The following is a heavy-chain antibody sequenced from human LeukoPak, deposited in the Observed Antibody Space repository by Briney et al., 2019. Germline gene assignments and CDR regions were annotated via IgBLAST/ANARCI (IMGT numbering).Heavy chain of an antibody. J-gene: IGHJ3*02. CDR1: GGSISSSSYY. D-gene: IGHD4-17*01. V-gene: IGHV4-39*01. CDR3: ASLDYGDRLDAFDI. Sequence: SETLSLTCTVSGGSISSSSYYWGWIRQPPGKGLEWIGSIYYSGSTYYNPSLKSRVTISVDTSKNQFSLKLSSVTAADTAVYYCASLDYGDRLDAFDIWGQGTMVTVSS. CDR2: IYYSGST.